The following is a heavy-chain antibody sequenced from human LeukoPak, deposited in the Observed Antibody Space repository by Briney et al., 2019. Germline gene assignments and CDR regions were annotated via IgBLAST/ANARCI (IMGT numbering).Heavy chain of an antibody. J-gene: IGHJ4*02. Sequence: GGSLRLSCAASGFTFDDYALNWVRQAPGKGLEWVSIITWDGRNTYYADSVKGRFTISRDNSKNFLYLQMNSLRAEDTALYYCARSTYYYDSRGFGAFDYWGQGTLVTVSS. CDR2: ITWDGRNT. V-gene: IGHV3-43D*03. D-gene: IGHD3-22*01. CDR1: GFTFDDYA. CDR3: ARSTYYYDSRGFGAFDY.